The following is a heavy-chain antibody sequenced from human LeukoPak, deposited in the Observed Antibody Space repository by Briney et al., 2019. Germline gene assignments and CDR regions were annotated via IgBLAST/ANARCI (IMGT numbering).Heavy chain of an antibody. V-gene: IGHV3-30*03. D-gene: IGHD6-19*01. CDR2: ISYDGSNK. Sequence: PGGSLRLSCAASGFTFSSYGMHWVRQAPGKGLEWVAVISYDGSNKYYADSVKGRFTISRDNSKNTLYLQMNSLRAEDTAVYYCARVAVAGPTGWFDPWGQGTLVTVSS. CDR1: GFTFSSYG. CDR3: ARVAVAGPTGWFDP. J-gene: IGHJ5*02.